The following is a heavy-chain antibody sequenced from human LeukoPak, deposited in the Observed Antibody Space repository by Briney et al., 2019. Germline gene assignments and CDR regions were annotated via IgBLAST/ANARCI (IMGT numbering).Heavy chain of an antibody. V-gene: IGHV1-69*04. J-gene: IGHJ4*02. D-gene: IGHD2-8*01. CDR2: IIPILGIA. Sequence: SVKVSCKASGYTFTSYGISWVRQAPGQGLEWMGRIIPILGIANYAQKFQGRVTITADKSTSTAYMELSSLRSEDTAVYYCARDIVRGAVAPPIYWGQGTLVTVSS. CDR1: GYTFTSYG. CDR3: ARDIVRGAVAPPIY.